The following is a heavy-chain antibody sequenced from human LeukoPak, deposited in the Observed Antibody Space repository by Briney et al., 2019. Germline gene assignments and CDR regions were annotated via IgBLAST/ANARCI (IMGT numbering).Heavy chain of an antibody. J-gene: IGHJ6*02. CDR2: ISYDGSNK. D-gene: IGHD4-17*01. Sequence: GRSLRLSCAASGFTFSSYGMHWVRQAPGKGLEWVAVISYDGSNKYYADSVKGRFTISRDNSKNTLYLQMNSLRAEDTAVYYCAKDHYGDSSTPYYGMDVWGQGTTVTVSS. CDR1: GFTFSSYG. CDR3: AKDHYGDSSTPYYGMDV. V-gene: IGHV3-30*18.